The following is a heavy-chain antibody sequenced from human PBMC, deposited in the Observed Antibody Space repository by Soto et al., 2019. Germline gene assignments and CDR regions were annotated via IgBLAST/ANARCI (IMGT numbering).Heavy chain of an antibody. CDR2: IYYSGST. CDR3: ARAQGSGFLVS. J-gene: IGHJ4*02. V-gene: IGHV4-30-4*01. D-gene: IGHD3-10*01. Sequence: QVQLQESGPGLVKPSQTLSLTCTVSGGSISSGDYYWSWIRQPPGKGLEWIGYIYYSGSTYYNPSLKVRXTXSXXTSKNQCSLKLSSVTAADTAVYYCARAQGSGFLVSWGQGTLVTVSS. CDR1: GGSISSGDYY.